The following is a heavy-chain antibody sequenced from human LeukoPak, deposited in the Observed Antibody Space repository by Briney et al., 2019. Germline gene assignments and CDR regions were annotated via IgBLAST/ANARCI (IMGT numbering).Heavy chain of an antibody. CDR2: IYYSGST. V-gene: IGHV4-59*01. D-gene: IGHD3-22*01. CDR3: ARSSEGRYYYDSSGFSYYYYYMDV. Sequence: ASETPSLTCTVSGGSISSYYWSWTRQPPGKGLEWIGYIYYSGSTYYNPSLRSRVTISVDTSKNQFSLKLSSVTAADTAVYYCARSSEGRYYYDSSGFSYYYYYMDVWGKGTTVTISS. J-gene: IGHJ6*03. CDR1: GGSISSYY.